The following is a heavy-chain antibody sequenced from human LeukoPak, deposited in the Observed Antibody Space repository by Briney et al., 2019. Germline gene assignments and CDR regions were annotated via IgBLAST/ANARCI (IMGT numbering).Heavy chain of an antibody. J-gene: IGHJ5*02. CDR1: GFTFSSAW. CDR2: MRSKTDGGTT. Sequence: GGSLRLSCTASGFTFSSAWMSWVRQAPGKGLEWVGRMRSKTDGGTTGYAAPVKGRFTISRDDSKNTLYVQMNSLKTEDTAVYYCATSNLATWGQGTLVTVSS. CDR3: ATSNLAT. V-gene: IGHV3-15*01.